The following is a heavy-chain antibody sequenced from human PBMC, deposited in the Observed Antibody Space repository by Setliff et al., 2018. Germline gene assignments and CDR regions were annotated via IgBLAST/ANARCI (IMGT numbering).Heavy chain of an antibody. J-gene: IGHJ5*02. D-gene: IGHD3-22*01. CDR1: GVSIRGFY. V-gene: IGHV4-59*13. Sequence: SETLSLTCTVSGVSIRGFYWTWIRQSPKRGLEWLGYAFHTGKTDYNPSLMSRVIISIDMSRKQFSLKLSSVTAADSAVYYCAKEDYSDSSGYYYETPWFDPWGQGTLVTVSS. CDR2: AFHTGKT. CDR3: AKEDYSDSSGYYYETPWFDP.